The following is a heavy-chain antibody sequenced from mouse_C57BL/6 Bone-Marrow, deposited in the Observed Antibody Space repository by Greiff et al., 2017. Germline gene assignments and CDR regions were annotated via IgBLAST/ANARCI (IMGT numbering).Heavy chain of an antibody. CDR3: ARGDYLWYFDV. CDR2: IDPNSGGT. D-gene: IGHD2-4*01. V-gene: IGHV1-72*01. Sequence: VQLQQPGAELAKPGASVKLSCKASGYTFTSYWMHWVKQRPGRGLEWLGRIDPNSGGTKYNEKFKSKATLTVDKPSSTAYMQLSSLTSEDSAVYYCARGDYLWYFDVWGTGTTGTVAS. CDR1: GYTFTSYW. J-gene: IGHJ1*03.